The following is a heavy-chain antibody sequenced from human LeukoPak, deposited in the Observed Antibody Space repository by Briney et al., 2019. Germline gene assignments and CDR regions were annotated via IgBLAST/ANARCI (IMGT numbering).Heavy chain of an antibody. CDR1: GFTFSSYS. D-gene: IGHD3-3*01. J-gene: IGHJ4*02. CDR3: ARDPTYDFWSGPLYHFDY. CDR2: ISSSSSYI. Sequence: GGSLRLSCTASGFTFSSYSMNWVRQAPGKGLEWVSSISSSSSYIYYADSVKGRFTISRDNAKNSLYLQMNSLRAEDTAVYYCARDPTYDFWSGPLYHFDYWGQGTLVTVSS. V-gene: IGHV3-21*01.